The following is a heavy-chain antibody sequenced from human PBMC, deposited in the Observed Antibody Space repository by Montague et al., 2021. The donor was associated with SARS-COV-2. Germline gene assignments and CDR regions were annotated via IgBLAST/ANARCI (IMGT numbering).Heavy chain of an antibody. CDR3: ARSGVGIFDFSYFDS. J-gene: IGHJ4*02. D-gene: IGHD3-3*01. Sequence: SETLSLTCSVSGFSISSGYYWGWIRQTPGKGLEWIGSRYQNGATYYSPSLERPVTILLYTSKNQFSLSLTSVTAADTAVYYCARSGVGIFDFSYFDSWGQGSLVIVSS. V-gene: IGHV4-38-2*02. CDR2: RYQNGAT. CDR1: GFSISSGYY.